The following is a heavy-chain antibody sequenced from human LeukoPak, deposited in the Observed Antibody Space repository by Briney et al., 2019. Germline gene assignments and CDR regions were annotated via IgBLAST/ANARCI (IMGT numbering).Heavy chain of an antibody. CDR1: GYTFTSYA. V-gene: IGHV1-69*10. CDR3: ARQGPTYYDSSGYYYAEDYYMDV. CDR2: IIPIFGIA. D-gene: IGHD3-22*01. Sequence: ASVKVSCKASGYTFTSYAISWVRQAPGQGLEWMGGIIPIFGIANYAQKFQDRVTITADKSTSTAYMELSSLRSEDTAVYYCARQGPTYYDSSGYYYAEDYYMDVWGKGTTVTVSS. J-gene: IGHJ6*03.